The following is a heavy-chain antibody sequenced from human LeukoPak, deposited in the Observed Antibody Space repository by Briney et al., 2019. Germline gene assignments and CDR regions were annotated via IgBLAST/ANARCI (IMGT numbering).Heavy chain of an antibody. Sequence: GRSLRLSCAASGFTFDDYAMHWVRQAPGKGLEWVSGISWNSGSIGYADSVKGRFTISRDNAKNSLYLQMNSLRAEDTALYYCAKDWGSSSWSADFDYWGQGTLVTVSS. CDR1: GFTFDDYA. V-gene: IGHV3-9*01. J-gene: IGHJ4*02. CDR3: AKDWGSSSWSADFDY. D-gene: IGHD6-13*01. CDR2: ISWNSGSI.